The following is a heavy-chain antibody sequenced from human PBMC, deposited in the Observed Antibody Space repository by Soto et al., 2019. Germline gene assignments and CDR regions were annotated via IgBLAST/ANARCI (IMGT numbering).Heavy chain of an antibody. CDR3: AKGGRQWLVTSDFNY. Sequence: VQLVESGGGVVQPGRSLRLSCAASGFTFSDYAMHWVRQAPGEGLEWMAVVSHDGRNTHYADSVKGRFTISRDSSKNTVSLEMTSLRAEDTAVYYCAKGGRQWLVTSDFNYWGQGALVTVSS. D-gene: IGHD6-19*01. CDR1: GFTFSDYA. J-gene: IGHJ4*02. CDR2: VSHDGRNT. V-gene: IGHV3-30*18.